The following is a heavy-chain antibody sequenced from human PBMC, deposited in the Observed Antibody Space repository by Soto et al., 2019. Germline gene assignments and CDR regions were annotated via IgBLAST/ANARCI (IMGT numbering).Heavy chain of an antibody. CDR2: IYYSGST. CDR3: ARHYSSGSRNWFDP. CDR1: GGSINRSSYF. J-gene: IGHJ5*02. V-gene: IGHV4-39*01. D-gene: IGHD6-19*01. Sequence: PSETLSLTCSVSGGSINRSSYFWGWVRQPPGKGLEWIGSIYYSGSTYYNPSLRSRVTISVDTSKNQFSLKLSSVTAADTAVFYCARHYSSGSRNWFDPWGQGTLVTVSS.